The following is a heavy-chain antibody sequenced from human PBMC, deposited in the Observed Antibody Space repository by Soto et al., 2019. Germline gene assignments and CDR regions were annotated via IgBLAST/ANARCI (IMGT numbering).Heavy chain of an antibody. J-gene: IGHJ5*02. CDR1: GYTFTGYY. V-gene: IGHV1-2*02. D-gene: IGHD2-15*01. CDR3: ARARVAATRHRLDP. Sequence: PGASVKVSCKASGYTFTGYYIHWVRQAPGQGLEWMGWMNPNNGDSKYAQKFQGRVSMTRDMSITTAYLTLTSLRSDDTAIFYCARARVAATRHRLDPWGQGTLVTVSS. CDR2: MNPNNGDS.